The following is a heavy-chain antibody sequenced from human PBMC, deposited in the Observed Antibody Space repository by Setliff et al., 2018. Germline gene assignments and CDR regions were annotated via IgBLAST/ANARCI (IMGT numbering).Heavy chain of an antibody. CDR3: ARMSRYSEFWSGYAEDYYSSYIDV. CDR2: IYSSGTT. J-gene: IGHJ6*03. Sequence: PSETLSLTCSVFGDSLTRSSSWWGWIRQPAGKGLEWIGNIYSSGTTKYNPSPKSRVTISVDTSKRQFSLNLLSVTAADTAVYYCARMSRYSEFWSGYAEDYYSSYIDVWGTGATVTVSS. CDR1: GDSLTRSSSW. D-gene: IGHD3-3*01. V-gene: IGHV4-61*05.